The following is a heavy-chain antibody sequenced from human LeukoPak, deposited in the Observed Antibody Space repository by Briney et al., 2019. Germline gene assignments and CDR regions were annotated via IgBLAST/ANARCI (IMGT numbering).Heavy chain of an antibody. CDR2: IRFDGSHK. CDR1: GFTFNNYG. J-gene: IGHJ4*02. Sequence: GGSLRLSCEASGFTFNNYGMFWVRQAPGKGLDWVSYIRFDGSHKWYADSVKGRFTISRDNSKNTLYLQMNSLRAEDTAVYYCAKDHRAYCGGDCVDFDYWGQGTLVTVSS. D-gene: IGHD2-21*02. V-gene: IGHV3-30*02. CDR3: AKDHRAYCGGDCVDFDY.